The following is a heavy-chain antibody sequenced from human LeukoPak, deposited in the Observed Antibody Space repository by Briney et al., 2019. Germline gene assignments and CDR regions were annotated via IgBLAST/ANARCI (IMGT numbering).Heavy chain of an antibody. V-gene: IGHV1-8*01. CDR1: GYTFTSYD. Sequence: GASVKVSCKASGYTFTSYDINWVRQATGQGLEWMGWMNPNSGNTGYAQKFQGRVTMTRNTSISTAYMELSSLRSEDTAVYYCARAYSYYDFWSGLVSYGMDVWGQGTTVTVSS. J-gene: IGHJ6*02. CDR3: ARAYSYYDFWSGLVSYGMDV. CDR2: MNPNSGNT. D-gene: IGHD3-3*01.